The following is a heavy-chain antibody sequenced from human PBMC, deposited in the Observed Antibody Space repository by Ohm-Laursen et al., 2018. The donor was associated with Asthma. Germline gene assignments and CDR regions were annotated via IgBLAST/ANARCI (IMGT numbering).Heavy chain of an antibody. D-gene: IGHD3-22*01. CDR2: INPNSGGT. J-gene: IGHJ4*02. CDR3: SYYDSSGYYHVDY. CDR1: GCTFTGYY. Sequence: ASVKVSCKASGCTFTGYYMHWVRQAPGQGLEWMGRINPNSGGTNYAQKFQGRVTMTRDTSISTAYMELSRLRSDDTAVYYCSYYDSSGYYHVDYWGQGTLVTVSS. V-gene: IGHV1-2*06.